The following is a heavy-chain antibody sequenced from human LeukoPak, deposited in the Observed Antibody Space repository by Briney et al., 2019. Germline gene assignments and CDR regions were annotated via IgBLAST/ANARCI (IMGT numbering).Heavy chain of an antibody. V-gene: IGHV7-4-1*02. Sequence: ASVKVSCKTSGYTFTTYPMNWVRQAPGQGLEWIGWISTNTGTPTYAQGFTGRFVFSLDTSVSTAYLQINTLKAEDTAVYYCARGPQPTDYWGQGTLVTVSS. CDR3: ARGPQPTDY. CDR2: ISTNTGTP. CDR1: GYTFTTYP. J-gene: IGHJ4*02. D-gene: IGHD5-18*01.